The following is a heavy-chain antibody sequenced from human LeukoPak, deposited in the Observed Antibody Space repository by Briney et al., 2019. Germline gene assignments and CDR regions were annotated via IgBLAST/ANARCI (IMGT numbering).Heavy chain of an antibody. V-gene: IGHV1-69*06. CDR2: IIPIFGTA. J-gene: IGHJ4*02. Sequence: SVKVSCKASGGTFSSYAISWVRQAPGQGLEWMGGIIPIFGTANYAQKFQGRVTITADKSTSTAYMELSSLRSEDTAVYYCARASTIAAPGAIPNDFWGQGTLVTVSS. CDR1: GGTFSSYA. D-gene: IGHD6-13*01. CDR3: ARASTIAAPGAIPNDF.